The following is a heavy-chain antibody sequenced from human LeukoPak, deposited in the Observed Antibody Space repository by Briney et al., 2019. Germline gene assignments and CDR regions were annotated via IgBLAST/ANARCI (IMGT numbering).Heavy chain of an antibody. Sequence: SETLSLTCAVYGGSFSGYYWSWIRQPPGKGLEWIGEINHSGSTNYNPSLKSRVTISVDTSKNQFSLKLSSVTAADTAVYYCARGQDIVVVPAATDLDYWGQGTLVTVSS. V-gene: IGHV4-34*01. CDR2: INHSGST. CDR3: ARGQDIVVVPAATDLDY. D-gene: IGHD2-2*01. J-gene: IGHJ4*02. CDR1: GGSFSGYY.